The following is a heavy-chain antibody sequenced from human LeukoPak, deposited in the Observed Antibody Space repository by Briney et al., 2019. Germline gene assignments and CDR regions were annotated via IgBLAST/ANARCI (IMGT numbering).Heavy chain of an antibody. J-gene: IGHJ4*02. V-gene: IGHV3-23*01. CDR3: AKDLQYNNWYFTY. Sequence: GGSLRLSCTTSGFTFSTYGMSWVRQAPGKGLEWVSTISGSNGNTYYADSVKGRFTISRDISKNTLYLQMNSLRAEDTAVYYCAKDLQYNNWYFTYWGQGTLVTVSS. D-gene: IGHD1-1*01. CDR2: ISGSNGNT. CDR1: GFTFSTYG.